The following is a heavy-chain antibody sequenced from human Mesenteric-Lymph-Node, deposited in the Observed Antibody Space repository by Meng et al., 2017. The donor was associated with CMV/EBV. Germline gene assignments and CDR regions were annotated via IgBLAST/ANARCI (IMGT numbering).Heavy chain of an antibody. D-gene: IGHD5/OR15-5a*01. J-gene: IGHJ5*02. V-gene: IGHV4-4*02. CDR1: GGSISSSNW. CDR3: AGRSRLFDP. Sequence: GSLRLSCAVSGGSISSSNWWSWVRQPPGKGLEWIGEIYHSGSTNYNPSLKSRVTISVDKSKNQFSLNLISVTAADTAVYYCAGRSRLFDPWGQGTLVTVSS. CDR2: IYHSGST.